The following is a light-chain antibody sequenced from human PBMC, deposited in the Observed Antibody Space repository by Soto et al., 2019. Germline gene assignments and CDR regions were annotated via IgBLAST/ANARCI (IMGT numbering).Light chain of an antibody. V-gene: IGLV1-44*01. CDR1: SSNIGSKP. J-gene: IGLJ2*01. Sequence: QSVLTQAPSVSGSPGQSVTISCSGGSSNIGSKPVNWFQKFPGSAPKLLIYSDKQRPSGVPDRFSGSKSGTSASLAISGLQSDDEADYYCAAWDDSLNAVVFGGGTKLTVL. CDR3: AAWDDSLNAVV. CDR2: SDK.